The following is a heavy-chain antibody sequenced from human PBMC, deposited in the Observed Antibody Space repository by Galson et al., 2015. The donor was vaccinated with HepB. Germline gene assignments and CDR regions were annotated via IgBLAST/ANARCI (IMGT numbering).Heavy chain of an antibody. D-gene: IGHD1-26*01. V-gene: IGHV3-30*04. CDR3: ARGKHREWELWVDFDY. CDR2: ISYDGSNK. CDR1: GFTFSSYA. Sequence: SLRLSCAASGFTFSSYAMHWVRQAPGKGLEWVAVISYDGSNKYYADSVKGRFTISRDNSKNTLYLQMNSLRAEDTAVYYCARGKHREWELWVDFDYWGQGTLVTVSS. J-gene: IGHJ4*02.